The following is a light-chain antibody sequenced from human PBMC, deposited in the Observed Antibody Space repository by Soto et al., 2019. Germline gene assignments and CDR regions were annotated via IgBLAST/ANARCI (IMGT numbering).Light chain of an antibody. CDR1: QSISDT. CDR2: GAS. J-gene: IGKJ1*01. V-gene: IGKV3-15*01. CDR3: QQYDNWPWT. Sequence: EIVMTQSPVTLSVSPGGRATLSCRASQSISDTLAWYQQKPGQAPRLLIHGASTRAPGFPARFSGSGSGTDFTLTISSLQSEDFAGYYWQQYDNWPWTFGQGTKVEIK.